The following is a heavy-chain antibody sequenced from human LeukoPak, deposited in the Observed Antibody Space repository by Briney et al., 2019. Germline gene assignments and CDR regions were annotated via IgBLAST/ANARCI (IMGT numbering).Heavy chain of an antibody. CDR3: ARGASYFEY. V-gene: IGHV1-8*01. Sequence: ASVTVSCKASGYTFTSYDINWVRQAPGQGLEWMGWMNPNSGNTGYAQRFQGRVTMTRNTSISTAYMELSSLRSEDTAVYYCARGASYFEYWGQGTLVTVSS. J-gene: IGHJ4*02. D-gene: IGHD5-12*01. CDR2: MNPNSGNT. CDR1: GYTFTSYD.